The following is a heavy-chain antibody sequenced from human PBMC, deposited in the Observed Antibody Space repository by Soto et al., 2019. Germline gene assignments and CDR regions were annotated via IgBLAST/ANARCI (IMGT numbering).Heavy chain of an antibody. V-gene: IGHV3-11*01. CDR3: ARRLRYYYYYMDV. J-gene: IGHJ6*03. CDR1: GFTFSDYY. Sequence: LRLSCAASGFTFSDYYMSWIRQAPGKGLEWVSYISSSGSTIYYADSVKGRFTISRDNAKNSLYLQMNSLRAEDTAVYYCARRLRYYYYYMDVWGKGTTVTVSS. D-gene: IGHD6-25*01. CDR2: ISSSGSTI.